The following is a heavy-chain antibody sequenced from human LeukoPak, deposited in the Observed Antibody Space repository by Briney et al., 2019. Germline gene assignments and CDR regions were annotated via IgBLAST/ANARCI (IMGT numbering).Heavy chain of an antibody. CDR2: IYYSGGT. V-gene: IGHV4-59*01. CDR1: VDSLSSYY. D-gene: IGHD3-22*01. J-gene: IGHJ6*03. Sequence: SETLSLTRTVSVDSLSSYYWSWIRPPPGEGLGWVGYIYYSGGTQYNPSLKSRVTISVDTSKNQFSLKLSSVTAADTAVYYCARYYYDSSGYYKGGYYYYYMDVWGKGTTVTVSS. CDR3: ARYYYDSSGYYKGGYYYYYMDV.